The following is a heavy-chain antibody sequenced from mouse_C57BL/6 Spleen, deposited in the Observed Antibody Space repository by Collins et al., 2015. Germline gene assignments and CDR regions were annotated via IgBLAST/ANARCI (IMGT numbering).Heavy chain of an antibody. CDR2: IDPNSGGT. D-gene: IGHD1-1*01. CDR3: ATYYGSSYYFDY. J-gene: IGHJ2*01. V-gene: IGHV1-72*01. Sequence: QVQLQQPGAELVKPGASVKLSCKASGYTFTSYWMHWVKRRPGRGLEWIGRIDPNSGGTKYNEKFKSKATLTVDKPSSTAYMQLSSPTSEDSAVYYCATYYGSSYYFDYWGQGTTLTVSS. CDR1: GYTFTSYW.